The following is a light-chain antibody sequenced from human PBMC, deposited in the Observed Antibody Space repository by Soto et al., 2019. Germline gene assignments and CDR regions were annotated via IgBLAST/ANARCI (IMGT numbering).Light chain of an antibody. CDR2: DAS. Sequence: DIQMNQSPSTLSASVGDRVTLTCRASQSINRWLAWYQQKPGKAPKLLMYDASSLEIGVPSRFRGSGSGTDFTLTISSLQFDDFATFYCQQYHSYPYTFGQGTKVDIK. CDR3: QQYHSYPYT. CDR1: QSINRW. J-gene: IGKJ2*01. V-gene: IGKV1-5*01.